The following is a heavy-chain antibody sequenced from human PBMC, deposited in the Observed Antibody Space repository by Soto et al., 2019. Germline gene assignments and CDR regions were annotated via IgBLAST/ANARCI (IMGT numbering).Heavy chain of an antibody. V-gene: IGHV5-51*01. CDR1: GYSFTSYW. CDR2: IYPGDSDT. D-gene: IGHD3-3*01. J-gene: IGHJ6*02. Sequence: GESLKISCKGSGYSFTSYWIGWVRQMPGKGLEWMGIIYPGDSDTRYSPSFQGQVTISADKSISTAYLQWSSLKASDTAMYYCARLEIFGDYYYGMDVWGQGTTVTVSS. CDR3: ARLEIFGDYYYGMDV.